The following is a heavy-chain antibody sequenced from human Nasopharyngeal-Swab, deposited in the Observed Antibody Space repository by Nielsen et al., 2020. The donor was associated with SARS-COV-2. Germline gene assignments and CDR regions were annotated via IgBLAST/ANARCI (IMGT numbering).Heavy chain of an antibody. D-gene: IGHD6-13*01. CDR3: AREFPAGTRANY. Sequence: GESLKISCAASGLTFSDYYMSWIRQAPGKGLEWVSYISSSGSTIYYADSVKGRFTISRDNAKNSLYLQMNSLRAEDTAVYYCAREFPAGTRANYWGQGTLVTVSS. CDR1: GLTFSDYY. CDR2: ISSSGSTI. V-gene: IGHV3-11*01. J-gene: IGHJ4*02.